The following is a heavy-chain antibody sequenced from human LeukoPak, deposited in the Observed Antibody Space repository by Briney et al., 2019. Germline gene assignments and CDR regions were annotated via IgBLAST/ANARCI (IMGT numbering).Heavy chain of an antibody. Sequence: PGGSLRLSCAASGLTFSSCWMSWVRQAQGKGLEWVANIKQDGSAKYYVDPVKGRFTISRDNAKNSLYLQMDSLRAEDTAVYYCAKDFAGAFDYWGQGTPVTVSS. J-gene: IGHJ4*02. CDR2: IKQDGSAK. CDR1: GLTFSSCW. V-gene: IGHV3-7*01. CDR3: AKDFAGAFDY. D-gene: IGHD2-8*02.